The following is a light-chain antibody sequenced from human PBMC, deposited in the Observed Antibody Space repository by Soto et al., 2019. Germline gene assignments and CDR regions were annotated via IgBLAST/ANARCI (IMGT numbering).Light chain of an antibody. CDR1: QSISNS. Sequence: DILLTQSPATLSLSPGERATLSCRASQSISNSLAWFQQKPGQAPRLLIYDASNRATGIPARFSGSGSGTDFTLTISRLEPEDFAVYYCQQYGTSPRTFGQGTKVDIK. CDR3: QQYGTSPRT. CDR2: DAS. V-gene: IGKV3-11*01. J-gene: IGKJ1*01.